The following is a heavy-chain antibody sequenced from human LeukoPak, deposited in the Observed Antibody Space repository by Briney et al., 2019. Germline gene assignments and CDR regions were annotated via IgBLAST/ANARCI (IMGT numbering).Heavy chain of an antibody. D-gene: IGHD4-17*01. V-gene: IGHV1-2*02. CDR3: ARESFTTVTSATDAFDI. Sequence: ASVRVSCKASGYTFSDYYIHWVRQAPGQGLEWMGWINPNSGGTNSAQKFQGRVTMTRDTSISTAYMELSRLRSDDTAVYYCARESFTTVTSATDAFDIWGQGTMVTVSS. CDR2: INPNSGGT. CDR1: GYTFSDYY. J-gene: IGHJ3*02.